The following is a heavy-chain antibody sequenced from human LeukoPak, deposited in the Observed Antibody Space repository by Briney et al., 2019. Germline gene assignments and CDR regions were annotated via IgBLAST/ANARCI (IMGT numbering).Heavy chain of an antibody. CDR3: ATSGRLTGATPLFDY. Sequence: GGSLRLSCTASGFTFGDYAMSWFRQAPGKGLEWVGFIRSKAYGGTTEYAASVKGRFTISRDDSKSIAYLQMNSLRAEDTAVYYCATSGRLTGATPLFDYWGQGTLVTVSS. CDR2: IRSKAYGGTT. D-gene: IGHD1/OR15-1a*01. CDR1: GFTFGDYA. V-gene: IGHV3-49*03. J-gene: IGHJ4*02.